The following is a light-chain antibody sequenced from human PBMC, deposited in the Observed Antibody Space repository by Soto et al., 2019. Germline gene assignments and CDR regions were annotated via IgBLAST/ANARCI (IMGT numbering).Light chain of an antibody. CDR3: QQRTNMPPYT. Sequence: EIVLTQSPATLSLSPGERATFSCRASQSVSHYLAWYQHKPGQAPRLLIYDSSNRATGIPARFTGSGSRTDFTLTISRLEPEDSAVYYCQQRTNMPPYTFGQGTRLEIK. J-gene: IGKJ2*01. CDR2: DSS. V-gene: IGKV3-11*01. CDR1: QSVSHY.